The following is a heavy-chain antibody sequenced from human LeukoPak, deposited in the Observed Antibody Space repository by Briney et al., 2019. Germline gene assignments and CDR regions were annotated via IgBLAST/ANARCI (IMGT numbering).Heavy chain of an antibody. J-gene: IGHJ4*02. CDR3: AKDRQSGSPRFNHYFDH. CDR2: SDTGSGT. Sequence: GGSLRLSCAASGFTFSSYAMNWVRQAPGKGLEWVSGSDTGSGTHYADSVKSRFTISRDNSKNTLYLQMNSLTAEDTAVYYCAKDRQSGSPRFNHYFDHWGQGTLVTVSS. V-gene: IGHV3-23*01. D-gene: IGHD1-26*01. CDR1: GFTFSSYA.